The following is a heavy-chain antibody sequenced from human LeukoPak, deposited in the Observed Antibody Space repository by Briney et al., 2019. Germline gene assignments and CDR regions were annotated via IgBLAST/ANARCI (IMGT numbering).Heavy chain of an antibody. D-gene: IGHD1-26*01. CDR1: GGSFSGYY. Sequence: SETLSLTCAVYGGSFSGYYWSWIRQPPGKGLEWIGEINHSGSTNYNPSLKSRVTISVDTSKNQFSLKLSSATAADTAVYYCARRSGSYGYWGQGTLVTVSS. CDR3: ARRSGSYGY. J-gene: IGHJ4*02. V-gene: IGHV4-34*01. CDR2: INHSGST.